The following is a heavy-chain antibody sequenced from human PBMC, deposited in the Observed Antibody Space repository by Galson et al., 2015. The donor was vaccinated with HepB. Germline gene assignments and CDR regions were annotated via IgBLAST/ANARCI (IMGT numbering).Heavy chain of an antibody. CDR3: ARHITGFSVIDY. Sequence: SETLSLTCTVSGGSISSYYWSWIRQPPGKGLEWIGYIYFSGSTNYNPSLKSRVTISVDTSKNQFSLKLSSVTAADTAVYYCARHITGFSVIDYWGQGTLVTVSS. CDR2: IYFSGST. J-gene: IGHJ4*02. D-gene: IGHD4-17*01. CDR1: GGSISSYY. V-gene: IGHV4-59*01.